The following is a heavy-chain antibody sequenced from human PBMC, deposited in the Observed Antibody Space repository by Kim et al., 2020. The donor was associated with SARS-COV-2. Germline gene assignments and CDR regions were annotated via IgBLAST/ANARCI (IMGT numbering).Heavy chain of an antibody. J-gene: IGHJ4*02. D-gene: IGHD3-10*01. Sequence: DRSETYYADSVKGRFTISRDNAKNSLYLQMNSLRAEDTAVYYCTRDPGTYWGQGTLVIVSS. CDR2: DRSET. CDR3: TRDPGTY. V-gene: IGHV3-7*01.